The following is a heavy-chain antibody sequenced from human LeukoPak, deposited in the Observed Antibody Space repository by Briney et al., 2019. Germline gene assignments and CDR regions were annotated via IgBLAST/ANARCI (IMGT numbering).Heavy chain of an antibody. D-gene: IGHD3-10*01. V-gene: IGHV5-51*01. CDR1: LYSFTSYW. J-gene: IGHJ4*02. CDR3: ARRGPPPY. Sequence: GESLKISCKGSLYSFTSYWIGWVRQIPGKGLEWMGIIYPGDSDTRYSPSFQGQVTLSAHKPISTPHPQWSRLKAPSTPLYFTARRGPPPYWGQGTLVTVSS. CDR2: IYPGDSDT.